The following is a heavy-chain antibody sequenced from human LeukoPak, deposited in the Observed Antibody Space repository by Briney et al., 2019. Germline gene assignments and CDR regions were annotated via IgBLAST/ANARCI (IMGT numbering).Heavy chain of an antibody. CDR2: IWYDGSTK. D-gene: IGHD2-2*01. CDR1: GSTFSSYG. V-gene: IGHV3-33*01. CDR3: ARDSCSSASCPGHGAFDI. J-gene: IGHJ3*02. Sequence: TGGSLRLSCAASGSTFSSYGTHWVRQAPGKGLEWVAIIWYDGSTKYNADSVKGRFTISRDNFKNTLYLQMNNLRDEDTAVYYCARDSCSSASCPGHGAFDIWGQGTMVTVSS.